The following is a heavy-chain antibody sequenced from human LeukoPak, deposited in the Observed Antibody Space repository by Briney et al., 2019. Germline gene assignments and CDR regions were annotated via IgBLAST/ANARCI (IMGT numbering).Heavy chain of an antibody. CDR2: INHSGST. V-gene: IGHV4-34*01. CDR3: ARGFFWSGRLDI. CDR1: GGSFSGYY. J-gene: IGHJ3*02. Sequence: SETLSLTCSVYGGSFSGYYWSWIRQPPGKGLELIGEINHSGSTNYNPSLKSRVTISVDPSKNQFSLKLSSVTAADTAVYYCARGFFWSGRLDIWGQGTMVTVSS. D-gene: IGHD3-3*01.